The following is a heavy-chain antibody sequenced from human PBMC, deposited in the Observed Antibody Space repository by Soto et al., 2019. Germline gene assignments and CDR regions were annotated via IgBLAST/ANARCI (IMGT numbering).Heavy chain of an antibody. Sequence: SQTLSLTCAISGDSVSSDITSWNWIRQSPSRDLEWLGRTYYRSRWFHDYADSVKSRITINADTSKNQFSLELKSMTPEDTAVYYCARGNALNVWGQGTLVTVSS. CDR1: GDSVSSDITS. CDR2: TYYRSRWFH. CDR3: ARGNALNV. V-gene: IGHV6-1*01. J-gene: IGHJ3*01.